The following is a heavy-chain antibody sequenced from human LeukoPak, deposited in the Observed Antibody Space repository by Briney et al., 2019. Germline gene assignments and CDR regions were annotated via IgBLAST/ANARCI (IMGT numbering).Heavy chain of an antibody. CDR3: AKDAAYSSGWYHYYYYMDV. D-gene: IGHD6-19*01. CDR1: GFTFSSYG. Sequence: GGSLRLSCAASGFTFSSYGMQWVGQAPGQGLVWVAFLRYDGSNKYYADSVKGRFTISRDNSKNPLYLQMNSLRAEDTAVYYCAKDAAYSSGWYHYYYYMDVWGKATTVTISS. V-gene: IGHV3-30*02. J-gene: IGHJ6*03. CDR2: LRYDGSNK.